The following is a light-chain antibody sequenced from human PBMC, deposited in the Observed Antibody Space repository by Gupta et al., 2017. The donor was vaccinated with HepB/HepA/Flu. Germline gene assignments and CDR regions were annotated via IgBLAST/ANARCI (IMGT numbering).Light chain of an antibody. J-gene: IGLJ3*02. CDR3: CSYTSGGTQL. CDR2: DVS. CDR1: SSDVGGDNY. Sequence: QSALTQPASVSGSPGQSITIPFPGSSSDVGGDNYVSWYQQYPGTAPKLMIYDVSNRPSGVSNRFSGSKSGNTASLTISGLQTEDEADYYCCSYTSGGTQLFGGGTKLTVL. V-gene: IGLV2-14*03.